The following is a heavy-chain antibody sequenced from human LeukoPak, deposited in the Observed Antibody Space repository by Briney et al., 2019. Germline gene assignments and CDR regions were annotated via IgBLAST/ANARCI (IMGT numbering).Heavy chain of an antibody. CDR3: ARGPITMARGVIPFDY. J-gene: IGHJ4*02. Sequence: SETLSLTCAVYGGSFSGYYWSWIRQPPGKGLEWIGEINHSGSTNYNPSLKSRVTISVDTSKNQFSLKLSSVTAADTAVYYCARGPITMARGVIPFDYWGQGTLVTVSS. D-gene: IGHD3-10*01. CDR2: INHSGST. V-gene: IGHV4-34*01. CDR1: GGSFSGYY.